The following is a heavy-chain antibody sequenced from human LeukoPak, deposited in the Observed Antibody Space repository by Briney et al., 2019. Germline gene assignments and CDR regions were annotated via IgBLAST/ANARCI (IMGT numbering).Heavy chain of an antibody. CDR1: SGSISNGGYY. CDR2: IYYSGTG. V-gene: IGHV4-39*07. J-gene: IGHJ5*02. CDR3: ARGGLRANNWFDP. Sequence: PSETLSLTCTVSSGSISNGGYYWVWIRQPPGKGLEWIGSIYYSGTGYYNPSLTSRVTISVDTSKNQFSLKLSSVTAADTAVYYCARGGLRANNWFDPWGQGTLVTVSS. D-gene: IGHD5-12*01.